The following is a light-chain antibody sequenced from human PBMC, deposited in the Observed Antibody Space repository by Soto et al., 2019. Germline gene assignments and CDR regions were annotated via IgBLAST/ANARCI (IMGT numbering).Light chain of an antibody. V-gene: IGLV2-14*01. Sequence: QSALTQPASVSGSPGQSITISCTGTSSDVGGYNYVSWYQQHPGKAPKLMIYDVSNRPSGVSNRFAGSKSGNTASLTISGLQAEDEADYYCSSYTSSSTGVVGGGTKVTVL. J-gene: IGLJ2*01. CDR2: DVS. CDR1: SSDVGGYNY. CDR3: SSYTSSSTGV.